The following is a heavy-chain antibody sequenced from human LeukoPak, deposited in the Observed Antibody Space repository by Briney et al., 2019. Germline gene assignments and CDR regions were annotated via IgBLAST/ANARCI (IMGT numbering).Heavy chain of an antibody. Sequence: GGSLRLSCAASGFTLRNFGMSWVRQAPGKGLEWVSAIFGNGVTTYYADSVKGRFIISRDNSQNRLFLQVNSLRVTDTAVYYCAKGLGEFASAPDSWGQGTLVTVSS. D-gene: IGHD6-6*01. V-gene: IGHV3-23*01. CDR2: IFGNGVTT. CDR1: GFTLRNFG. CDR3: AKGLGEFASAPDS. J-gene: IGHJ5*01.